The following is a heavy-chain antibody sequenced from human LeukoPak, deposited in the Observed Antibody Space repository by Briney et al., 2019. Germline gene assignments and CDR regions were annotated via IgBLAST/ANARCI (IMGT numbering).Heavy chain of an antibody. CDR2: TSTSGGSA. CDR1: GFTFSNNA. D-gene: IGHD1-26*01. CDR3: ARYSGSYYYPPAWDL. J-gene: IGHJ4*02. V-gene: IGHV3-23*01. Sequence: GGSLRLSCAASGFTFSNNAMSWVRQAPGKGLEWVSATSTSGGSAYYADSVKGRFTISRDDSKNTLYLQMDSLRADDTAVYYCARYSGSYYYPPAWDLWGQGTLVTVSS.